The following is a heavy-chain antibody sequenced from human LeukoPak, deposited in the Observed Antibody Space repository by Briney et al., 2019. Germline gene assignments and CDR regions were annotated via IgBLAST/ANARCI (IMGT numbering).Heavy chain of an antibody. V-gene: IGHV4-34*01. J-gene: IGHJ4*02. Sequence: SGTLSLTCAVYGGSFSGYYWSWIRQPPGKGLEWIGEINHSGSTNYNPSLKSRVTISVDTSKNQFSLKLSSVTAADTAVYYCARRGLAAAAHFDYWGQGTLVTVSS. CDR1: GGSFSGYY. CDR2: INHSGST. D-gene: IGHD6-13*01. CDR3: ARRGLAAAAHFDY.